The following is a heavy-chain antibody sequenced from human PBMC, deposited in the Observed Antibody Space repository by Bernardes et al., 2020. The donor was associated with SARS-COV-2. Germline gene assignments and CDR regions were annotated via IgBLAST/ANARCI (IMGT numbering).Heavy chain of an antibody. CDR1: GYTFTPYA. CDR3: ARGLGYCGDGLCPSGFINDY. J-gene: IGHJ4*02. Sequence: VSVQVSCKASGYTFTPYAITWVRQAPGQGLEWMGWISGYNGKTSYSQNLQGRISMTIDTSTSTANMELRSLRSDDTAVYYCARGLGYCGDGLCPSGFINDYLGLGTQITVS. CDR2: ISGYNGKT. V-gene: IGHV1-18*01. D-gene: IGHD2-8*01.